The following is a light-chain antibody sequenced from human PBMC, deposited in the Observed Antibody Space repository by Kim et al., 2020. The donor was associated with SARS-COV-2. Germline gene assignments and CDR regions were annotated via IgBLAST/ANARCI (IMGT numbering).Light chain of an antibody. Sequence: GARVTITCRASQSVSHSLAWYQHKPGKAPKLLVYDASSLEGGVPSRFSGSGSGTELTLTITSLQPDDFATYYCHQYGSSPWSFGQGTKVDIK. CDR3: HQYGSSPWS. V-gene: IGKV1-5*01. CDR2: DAS. CDR1: QSVSHS. J-gene: IGKJ1*01.